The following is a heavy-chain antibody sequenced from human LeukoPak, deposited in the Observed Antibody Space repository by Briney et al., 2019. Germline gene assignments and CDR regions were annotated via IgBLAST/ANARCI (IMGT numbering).Heavy chain of an antibody. CDR3: ARQRGTVTYYYSAMDV. V-gene: IGHV5-10-1*01. D-gene: IGHD4-11*01. CDR2: IDPSDSYI. CDR1: GYSFTTYW. J-gene: IGHJ6*02. Sequence: GESLKISCKGSGYSFTTYWINWVRQMPGKGLEWMGRIDPSDSYIKYSPSFQGLVTISADKSISTAYLQWNSLKASAPALYFCARQRGTVTYYYSAMDVWGQGTSATVSS.